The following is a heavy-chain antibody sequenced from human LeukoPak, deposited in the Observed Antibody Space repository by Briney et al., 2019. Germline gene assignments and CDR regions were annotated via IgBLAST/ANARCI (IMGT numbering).Heavy chain of an antibody. Sequence: KPSETLSLTCAVYGGSFSGYYWSWIRQPPGKGLEWIGEINHSGSTNYNPSLKSRVTISVDTSKNQFSLKLSSVTAADTAVYYCGRDLYSGYDWHYWGQGTLVTVSS. CDR2: INHSGST. J-gene: IGHJ4*02. CDR3: GRDLYSGYDWHY. D-gene: IGHD5-12*01. CDR1: GGSFSGYY. V-gene: IGHV4-34*01.